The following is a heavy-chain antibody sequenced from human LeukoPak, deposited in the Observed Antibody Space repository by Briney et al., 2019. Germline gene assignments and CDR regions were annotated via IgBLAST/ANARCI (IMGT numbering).Heavy chain of an antibody. Sequence: SETLSLTCTVSGDSISSSSSYWGWIRQPPGEGLEWIGTMYYSGSTNYNPSLKSRVTISGDTSKNQFSLKLSSVTAADTAVYYCARGNSSGYHYRDYFDYWGQGTLVTVSS. J-gene: IGHJ4*02. CDR2: MYYSGST. V-gene: IGHV4-39*07. CDR3: ARGNSSGYHYRDYFDY. D-gene: IGHD3-22*01. CDR1: GDSISSSSSY.